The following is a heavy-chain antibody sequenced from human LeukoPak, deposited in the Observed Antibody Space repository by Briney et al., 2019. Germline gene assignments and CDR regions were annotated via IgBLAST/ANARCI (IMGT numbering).Heavy chain of an antibody. CDR1: GFTFSSYA. CDR2: ISGSGGST. J-gene: IGHJ4*02. V-gene: IGHV3-23*01. D-gene: IGHD4-23*01. Sequence: GGSLRLSCAASGFTFSSYAMSWVRQAPGKGLEWVSSISGSGGSTYYVDSVKGRFTISRDNSKNTLHLQMNILRAEDTAAYYCAKLGGNVAFWGQGTLVTVSS. CDR3: AKLGGNVAF.